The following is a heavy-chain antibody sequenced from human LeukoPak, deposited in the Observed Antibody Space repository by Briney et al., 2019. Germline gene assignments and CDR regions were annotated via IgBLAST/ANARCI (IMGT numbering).Heavy chain of an antibody. J-gene: IGHJ4*02. V-gene: IGHV4-59*12. CDR3: AREGYGSGSYPPGDY. CDR2: IYHSGST. CDR1: GGSISSYY. Sequence: SETLSLTCTVSGGSISSYYGSWIRQPPGKGLEWIGEIYHSGSTNYNPSLKSRVTISVDKSKNQFSLKLSSVTAAETAVYYCAREGYGSGSYPPGDYWGQGTLVTVSS. D-gene: IGHD3-10*01.